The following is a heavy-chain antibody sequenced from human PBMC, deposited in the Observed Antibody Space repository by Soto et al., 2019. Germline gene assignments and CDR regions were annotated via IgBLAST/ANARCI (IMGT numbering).Heavy chain of an antibody. J-gene: IGHJ5*02. Sequence: EVHLLESGGGLVQPGGSLTLSCAASGFTFSNYAMSWVRQAPGKGLEWVSAISGGGISTYYADSVRGRFTISRDNSRNTQYLRTTRLRAEYTAVYYCARGAISMVRGTNNRYDPWGEGTVVSVSS. V-gene: IGHV3-23*01. D-gene: IGHD3-10*01. CDR2: ISGGGIST. CDR1: GFTFSNYA. CDR3: ARGAISMVRGTNNRYDP.